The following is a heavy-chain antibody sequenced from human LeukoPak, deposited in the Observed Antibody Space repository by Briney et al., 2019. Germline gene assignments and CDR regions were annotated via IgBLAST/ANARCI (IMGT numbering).Heavy chain of an antibody. V-gene: IGHV3-7*01. CDR3: AKMTMISFYAFDI. J-gene: IGHJ3*02. D-gene: IGHD3-22*01. CDR2: IKQDGSEK. CDR1: GFTFSSYW. Sequence: GGSLRLSCAASGFTFSSYWMSWVRQAPGKGLEWVANIKQDGSEKYYVDSVKGRFTISRDNAKNSLYLQMNSLRAEDTAVYYCAKMTMISFYAFDIWGQGTMVTVSS.